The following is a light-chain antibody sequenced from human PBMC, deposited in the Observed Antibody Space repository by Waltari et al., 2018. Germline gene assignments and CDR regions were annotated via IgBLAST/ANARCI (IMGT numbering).Light chain of an antibody. J-gene: IGLJ1*01. CDR3: SSYTGWIYV. V-gene: IGLV2-14*02. CDR1: SRDVGPYNS. CDR2: EVN. Sequence: QSALTQPASVSGSPGQSITISCPGTSRDVGPYNSVSWYHQHPGKGPKLIIYEVNKRSSGVSNRVSGSKSGNTASLTISGLQTEDEADYYCSSYTGWIYVFGSGTKVTVL.